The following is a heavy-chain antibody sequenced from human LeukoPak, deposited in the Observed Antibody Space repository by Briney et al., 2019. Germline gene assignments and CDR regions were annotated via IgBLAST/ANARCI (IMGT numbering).Heavy chain of an antibody. Sequence: SETLSLTCTVSGGSISSYYWSWIRQPPGKGLEWNGYIYYSGSTNYNPSLKSRVTISVDTSKNQFSLKLSSVTAADTAVYYCASVVVINKEDYSDYWGQGTLVTVSS. CDR2: IYYSGST. D-gene: IGHD3-22*01. V-gene: IGHV4-59*01. J-gene: IGHJ4*02. CDR1: GGSISSYY. CDR3: ASVVVINKEDYSDY.